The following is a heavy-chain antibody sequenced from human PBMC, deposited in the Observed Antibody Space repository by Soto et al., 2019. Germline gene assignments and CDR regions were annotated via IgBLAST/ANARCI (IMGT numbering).Heavy chain of an antibody. CDR3: ARQSSSWSSDAFDI. V-gene: IGHV4-59*01. Sequence: SETLSLTCTVSGGSISSYYWSWIRQPPGKGLEWIGYIYYSGSTNYNPSLKSRVTISVDTSKNQFSLKLSSVTAADTAVYYCARQSSSWSSDAFDIWGQGTMVTVS. J-gene: IGHJ3*02. D-gene: IGHD6-19*01. CDR1: GGSISSYY. CDR2: IYYSGST.